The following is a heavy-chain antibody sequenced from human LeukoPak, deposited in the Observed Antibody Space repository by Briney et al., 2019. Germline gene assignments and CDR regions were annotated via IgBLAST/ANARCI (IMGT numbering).Heavy chain of an antibody. CDR1: GFTFSSYS. J-gene: IGHJ6*02. D-gene: IGHD2/OR15-2a*01. CDR2: ISSSSSYI. V-gene: IGHV3-21*04. Sequence: PGGSLRLSCAASGFTFSSYSMNWVRQAPGKGLEWVSSISSSSSYIYYADSVKGRFTISRDNAKNSLYLQMNSLRAEDTAVYYCARDLSPAFPDYYGMDVWGQGTTVTVSS. CDR3: ARDLSPAFPDYYGMDV.